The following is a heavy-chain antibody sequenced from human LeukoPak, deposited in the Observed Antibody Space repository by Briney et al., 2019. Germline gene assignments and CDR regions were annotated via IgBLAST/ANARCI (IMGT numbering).Heavy chain of an antibody. J-gene: IGHJ4*02. Sequence: SETLSLTCAVSGGSISSSNWWSWVRQPPGKGLEWIGSICSGGNTCYNPSLGSRVTIFADSSKNQFSLQLTSVTAADTAVYYCARDGPWKSDCWGQGTLVTVSS. D-gene: IGHD1-1*01. CDR3: ARDGPWKSDC. V-gene: IGHV4-39*02. CDR2: ICSGGNT. CDR1: GGSISSSNW.